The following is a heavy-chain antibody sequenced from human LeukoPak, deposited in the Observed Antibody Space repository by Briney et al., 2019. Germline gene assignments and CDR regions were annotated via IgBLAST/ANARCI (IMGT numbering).Heavy chain of an antibody. V-gene: IGHV1-18*01. D-gene: IGHD3-10*01. CDR1: GYTFTSYI. Sequence: GASVKVSCKASGYTFTSYIISWVRQAPGQGLEWMGWINAYNGNTDYAQRVQGRVTMTTDTSTSTAYMELRSLRSDDAAVYYCARDMYYYSRTGFDPWGQGTLVTVSS. CDR3: ARDMYYYSRTGFDP. J-gene: IGHJ5*02. CDR2: INAYNGNT.